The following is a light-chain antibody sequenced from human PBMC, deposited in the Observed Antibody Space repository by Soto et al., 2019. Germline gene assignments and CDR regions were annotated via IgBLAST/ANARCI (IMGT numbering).Light chain of an antibody. CDR3: QQYQNWPLT. CDR1: QSVSSN. V-gene: IGKV3-15*01. CDR2: GAS. J-gene: IGKJ4*01. Sequence: EIVMTQSPATLSVSPGEGATLSCRAIQSVSSNFVWYQQKPGQAPRLLIYGASTRATGIPARFSGSGSGTEFTLSISSLQSEDVAVYYCQQYQNWPLTFGGGTKVEIK.